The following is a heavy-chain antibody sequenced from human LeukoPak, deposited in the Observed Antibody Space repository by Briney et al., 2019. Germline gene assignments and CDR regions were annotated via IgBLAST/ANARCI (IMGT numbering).Heavy chain of an antibody. D-gene: IGHD4-23*01. CDR3: ARDILNIIMTKDYGGKRTVGFDY. V-gene: IGHV3-7*01. Sequence: GGSLRLSCAASGFTFSSYWMSWVRQAPGKGLELVANIKQDGSEKYYVDSVKGRFTISRDNSKNTLYLQMNSLRAEDTAVYYCARDILNIIMTKDYGGKRTVGFDYWGQGTLVTVSS. CDR2: IKQDGSEK. J-gene: IGHJ4*02. CDR1: GFTFSSYW.